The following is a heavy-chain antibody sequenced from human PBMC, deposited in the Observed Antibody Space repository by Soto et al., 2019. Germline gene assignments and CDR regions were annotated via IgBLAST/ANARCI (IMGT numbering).Heavy chain of an antibody. CDR2: ISSRSTNT. Sequence: EVQLVESGGGLVKPGGSLRLSCEDSGFTFSSYTMNWVRRAPGKGLEWVSSISSRSTNTHYADSVRGRFTISRDNAKRSLYPQMNSLRDEDTAVYYCARGPLYYFDYWGQGTLVTVSS. J-gene: IGHJ4*02. V-gene: IGHV3-21*02. CDR3: ARGPLYYFDY. CDR1: GFTFSSYT.